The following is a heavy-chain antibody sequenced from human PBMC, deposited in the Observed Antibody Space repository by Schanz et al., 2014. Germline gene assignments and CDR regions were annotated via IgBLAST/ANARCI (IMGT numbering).Heavy chain of an antibody. D-gene: IGHD4-17*01. CDR3: ARKMKLGVYGGKGHDSLDI. J-gene: IGHJ3*02. CDR2: ISGGGGTT. Sequence: EVQLLESGGGLVQPGGSLRLSCIASGFAFSSYGMNWLRQAPGKGLEWVSAISGGGGTTYYTDSVKGRFTISSDNSKSTLYLQMSSLRAEDTAVYYCARKMKLGVYGGKGHDSLDIWGQGTMVTVSS. V-gene: IGHV3-23*01. CDR1: GFAFSSYG.